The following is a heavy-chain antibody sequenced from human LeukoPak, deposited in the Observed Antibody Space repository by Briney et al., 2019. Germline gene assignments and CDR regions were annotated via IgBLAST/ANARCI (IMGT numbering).Heavy chain of an antibody. D-gene: IGHD5-18*01. CDR1: GGTFSTYA. Sequence: ASVKVSCKSSGGTFSTYAITWVRQAPGQGLEWMGGIIPLYGAANYAQKLQGRVTITADKSTSTAYMELSSLRSEDTAVYYCASGYSYGEIGYWGQGTLVTVSS. V-gene: IGHV1-69*06. J-gene: IGHJ4*02. CDR2: IIPLYGAA. CDR3: ASGYSYGEIGY.